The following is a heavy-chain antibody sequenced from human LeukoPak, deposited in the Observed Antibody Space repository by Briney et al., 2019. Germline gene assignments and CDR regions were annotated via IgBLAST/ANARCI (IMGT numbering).Heavy chain of an antibody. D-gene: IGHD3-3*01. J-gene: IGHJ6*02. CDR3: ASQAIFGVVMALNYGMDV. CDR1: GFTFSSYS. CDR2: ISSSSSTI. Sequence: GGSQRLSCAASGFTFSSYSMNWVRQAPGKGLEWISYISSSSSTIYYADSVKGRFTISRDNAKNSLYLHMNSLRDEDTAVYYCASQAIFGVVMALNYGMDVWGQGTTVTVSS. V-gene: IGHV3-48*02.